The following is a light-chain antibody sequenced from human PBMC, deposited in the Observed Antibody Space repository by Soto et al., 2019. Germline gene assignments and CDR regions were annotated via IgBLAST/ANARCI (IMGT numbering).Light chain of an antibody. CDR2: AVS. V-gene: IGLV2-14*03. J-gene: IGLJ1*01. Sequence: QSALTQPAAVSGSRGQSSTISCSGSSSDIGSYNHVAWYEQFPGKSPKLMIYAVSDRPPGLSARFSGSKSGITASLTISALQTEDEAAYYCISYTDRQSYLFGTGTKVTVL. CDR3: ISYTDRQSYL. CDR1: SSDIGSYNH.